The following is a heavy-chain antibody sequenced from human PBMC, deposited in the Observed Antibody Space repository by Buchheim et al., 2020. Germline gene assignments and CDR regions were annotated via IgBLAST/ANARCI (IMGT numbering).Heavy chain of an antibody. D-gene: IGHD3-22*01. J-gene: IGHJ4*02. Sequence: QVQLQQWGAGLLKPSETLSLTCAVYGGSFSGYYWSWIRQPPGKGLEWIGEINHSGSTNYNPSLKSRVTITVDKSKNQFSLKLSSVTAADTAVYYCARGYDSSGAETNYFDYWGQGTL. CDR2: INHSGST. CDR1: GGSFSGYY. V-gene: IGHV4-34*01. CDR3: ARGYDSSGAETNYFDY.